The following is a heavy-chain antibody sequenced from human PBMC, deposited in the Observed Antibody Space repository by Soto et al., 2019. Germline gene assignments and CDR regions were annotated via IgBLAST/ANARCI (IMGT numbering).Heavy chain of an antibody. Sequence: GGSLRLSCAASRFTFSTYEMHWVRQAPGKGLEWVSCISSSGSSVYYTDSVKGRFTISRDNSRNSLYLQMNSLRDEDTALYYCVRYCSSTLCNGVATRTFDYWGQGALVTVSS. CDR2: ISSSGSSV. J-gene: IGHJ4*02. V-gene: IGHV3-48*03. CDR1: RFTFSTYE. D-gene: IGHD5-12*01. CDR3: VRYCSSTLCNGVATRTFDY.